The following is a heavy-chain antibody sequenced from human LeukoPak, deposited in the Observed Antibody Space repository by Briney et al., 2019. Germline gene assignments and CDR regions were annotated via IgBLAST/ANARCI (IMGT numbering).Heavy chain of an antibody. Sequence: GGSLRLSCAASGFTFSSYGMNWVRQAPGKGLEWVSHITASGTAMFYADSVKGRFTISRDNAKNSLYLQMNSLRDEDTAVYYCASSGSYRFDYWGQGTLVTVSS. J-gene: IGHJ4*02. V-gene: IGHV3-48*02. CDR3: ASSGSYRFDY. D-gene: IGHD1-26*01. CDR1: GFTFSSYG. CDR2: ITASGTAM.